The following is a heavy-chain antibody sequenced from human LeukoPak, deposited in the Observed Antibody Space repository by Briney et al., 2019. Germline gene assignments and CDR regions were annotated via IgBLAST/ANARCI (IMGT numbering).Heavy chain of an antibody. Sequence: SETLSLTCAVSGGSISSYYWSWIRQPPGKGLEWIGYIYYSGSTNYNPSLKSRVTISVDTSKNQFSLKLSSVTAADTAVYYCARARVVTAIFYFDYWGQGTLVTVSS. CDR2: IYYSGST. J-gene: IGHJ4*02. D-gene: IGHD2-21*02. CDR1: GGSISSYY. V-gene: IGHV4-59*01. CDR3: ARARVVTAIFYFDY.